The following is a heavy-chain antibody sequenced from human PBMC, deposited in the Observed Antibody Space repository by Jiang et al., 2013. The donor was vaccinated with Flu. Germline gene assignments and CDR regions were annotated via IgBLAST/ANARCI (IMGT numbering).Heavy chain of an antibody. Sequence: GSGLVKPSETLSLTCTVSGGSISSYYWSWIRQPPGKGLEWIGYIYYSGSTNYNPSLKSRVTISVDTSKNQFSLKLSSVTAADTAVYYCARHYYYPLEFDPWGQGTLVTVSS. CDR2: IYYSGST. V-gene: IGHV4-59*08. CDR3: ARHYYYPLEFDP. CDR1: GGSISSYY. J-gene: IGHJ5*02. D-gene: IGHD3-10*01.